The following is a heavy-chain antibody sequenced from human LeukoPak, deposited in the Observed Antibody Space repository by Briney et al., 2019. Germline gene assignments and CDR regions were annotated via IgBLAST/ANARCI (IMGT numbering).Heavy chain of an antibody. J-gene: IGHJ2*01. CDR1: GGTFSSYA. V-gene: IGHV1-69*04. D-gene: IGHD2-21*02. Sequence: SVKVSCKASGGTFSSYAISWVRQAPGQGLEWMGRIIPILGIANYAQKFQGRVTITADKSTSTAYMELSGLRSEDTAVYYCARAEPLVEAYCGGDCYSPTGWYFYLWGRGTLVTVSS. CDR2: IIPILGIA. CDR3: ARAEPLVEAYCGGDCYSPTGWYFYL.